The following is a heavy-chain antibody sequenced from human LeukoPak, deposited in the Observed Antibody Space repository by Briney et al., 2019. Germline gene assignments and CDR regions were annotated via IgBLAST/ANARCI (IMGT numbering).Heavy chain of an antibody. J-gene: IGHJ4*02. Sequence: LPGGSLRLSCAASGFIFSSYAMQWVRQAPDKRLEYVSGMGGSGANTHYADSVKGRFTMSRDNSRDTLYLQMGSLRPEDTAVYYCARDGKAKNDYWGQGTLVTVST. D-gene: IGHD1-26*01. V-gene: IGHV3-64*02. CDR1: GFIFSSYA. CDR3: ARDGKAKNDY. CDR2: MGGSGANT.